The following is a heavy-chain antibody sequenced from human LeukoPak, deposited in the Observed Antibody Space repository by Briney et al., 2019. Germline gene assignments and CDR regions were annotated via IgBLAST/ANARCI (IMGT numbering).Heavy chain of an antibody. J-gene: IGHJ4*02. CDR3: ARGPPPKYYDILSGYQPDY. D-gene: IGHD3-9*01. Sequence: PGGSLRLSCAASGFTFSSYSMNWVRQAPGKGLEWVSSISSSSSYIYYADSVKGRFTISRDNDKNSLYLQMNSLRAEDTAVYYCARGPPPKYYDILSGYQPDYWGQGTLVTVSS. CDR2: ISSSSSYI. CDR1: GFTFSSYS. V-gene: IGHV3-21*01.